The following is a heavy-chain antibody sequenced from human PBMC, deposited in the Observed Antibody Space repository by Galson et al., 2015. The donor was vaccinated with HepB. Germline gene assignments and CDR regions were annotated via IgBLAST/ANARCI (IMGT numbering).Heavy chain of an antibody. J-gene: IGHJ5*02. CDR3: ARDSCGGDCYSWFDP. Sequence: SVKVSCKASGYTFTSYYMHWVRQAPGQGLEWMGIINPSGGSTSYAQKFQGRVTMTRDTSTSTVYMELSSLRSEDTAVYYCARDSCGGDCYSWFDPWGQGTLVTVSS. D-gene: IGHD2-21*02. CDR1: GYTFTSYY. CDR2: INPSGGST. V-gene: IGHV1-46*03.